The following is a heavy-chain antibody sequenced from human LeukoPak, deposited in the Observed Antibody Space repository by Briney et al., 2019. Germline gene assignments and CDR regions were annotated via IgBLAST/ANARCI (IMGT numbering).Heavy chain of an antibody. CDR1: GFTFSSYA. Sequence: GGSLRLSCAASGFTFSSYAMHWVRQAPGKGLEWVAVISYDGSNKYYADSVKGRFTISRDNSKNTLYLQMNSLRAEGTAVYYCARVGRGYWGQGTLVTVSS. CDR2: ISYDGSNK. J-gene: IGHJ4*02. V-gene: IGHV3-30-3*01. CDR3: ARVGRGY.